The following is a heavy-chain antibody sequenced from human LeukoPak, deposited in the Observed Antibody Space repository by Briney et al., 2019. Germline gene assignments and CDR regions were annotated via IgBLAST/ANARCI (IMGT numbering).Heavy chain of an antibody. D-gene: IGHD3-22*01. CDR3: ARDTYYYDSSGLFDY. Sequence: GGSLRLSCAASGFTFKDYAMHWVRQAPGKGLEWVSGINWNSDNIGYADSVKGRFTISRDNAKNSLYLQMNSLRAEDTAVYYCARDTYYYDSSGLFDYWGQGTLVTVSS. J-gene: IGHJ4*02. CDR2: INWNSDNI. CDR1: GFTFKDYA. V-gene: IGHV3-9*01.